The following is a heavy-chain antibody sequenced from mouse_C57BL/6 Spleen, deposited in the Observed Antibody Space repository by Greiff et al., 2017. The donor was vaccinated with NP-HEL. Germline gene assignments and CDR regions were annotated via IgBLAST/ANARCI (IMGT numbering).Heavy chain of an antibody. CDR2: IYPGAGDT. J-gene: IGHJ4*01. CDR3: ARNHIPGYAMDY. V-gene: IGHV1-82*01. CDR1: GYAFSSSW. Sequence: QVQLQQSGPELVKPGASVKISCKASGYAFSSSWMNWVKQRPGKGLEWIGRIYPGAGDTNYNGKFKGKATLTADKSSSTAYMQLSSLTSEDSAVYFCARNHIPGYAMDYWGQGTSVTVSS.